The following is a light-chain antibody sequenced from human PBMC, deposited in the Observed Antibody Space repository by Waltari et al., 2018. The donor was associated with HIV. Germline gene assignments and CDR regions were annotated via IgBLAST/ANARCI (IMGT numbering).Light chain of an antibody. J-gene: IGLJ2*01. V-gene: IGLV1-40*01. Sequence: HSVLTQPPPVSGAPGQRVTISCTWSSSHIGASYAVHWYQPLPGPAPRLLIHGNSYRPSGFPDRFSASRSGTSASLAITGLQVEDEADYYCQSYDSNLSGSVFGGGTKLTVL. CDR1: SSHIGASYA. CDR3: QSYDSNLSGSV. CDR2: GNS.